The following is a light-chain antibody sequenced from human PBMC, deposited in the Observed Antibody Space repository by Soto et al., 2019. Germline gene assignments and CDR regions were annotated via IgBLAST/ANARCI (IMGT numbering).Light chain of an antibody. CDR3: AAWDRSLSAGV. CDR2: DNN. Sequence: QSVLTQPPSVSAAPGEKVTISCSGSSSNIGSNSVSWYQKLPGIPPKLLIYDNNKRPSGIPDRCSGSKSGTSATLGITGLQTGDEADFYCAAWDRSLSAGVFGGGTKLTVL. CDR1: SSNIGSNS. J-gene: IGLJ2*01. V-gene: IGLV1-51*01.